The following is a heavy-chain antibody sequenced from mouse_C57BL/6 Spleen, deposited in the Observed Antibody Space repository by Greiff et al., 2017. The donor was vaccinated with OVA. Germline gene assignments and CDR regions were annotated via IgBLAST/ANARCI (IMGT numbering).Heavy chain of an antibody. V-gene: IGHV1-19*01. CDR3: AREDWGDY. J-gene: IGHJ2*01. CDR2: INPYNGGT. D-gene: IGHD4-1*01. CDR1: GYTFTDYY. Sequence: EVKLMESGPVLVKPGASVKMSCKASGYTFTDYYMNWVKQSHGKSLEWIGVINPYNGGTSYNQKFKGKATLTVDKSSSTAYMELNSLTSEDSAVYYCAREDWGDYWGQGTTLTVSS.